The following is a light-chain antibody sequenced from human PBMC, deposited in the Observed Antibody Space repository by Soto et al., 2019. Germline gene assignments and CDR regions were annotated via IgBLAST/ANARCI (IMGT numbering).Light chain of an antibody. Sequence: DIQMTQSPSTLSASVGDRVTITCRASQSISSWLAWYQQKPGQAPKLLIYKASSLESGVPSRFSGSGSGTDFTLTISSLQPDDFATYYCQQYNSYSRTFGQGTKVEIE. CDR2: KAS. J-gene: IGKJ1*01. CDR3: QQYNSYSRT. V-gene: IGKV1-5*03. CDR1: QSISSW.